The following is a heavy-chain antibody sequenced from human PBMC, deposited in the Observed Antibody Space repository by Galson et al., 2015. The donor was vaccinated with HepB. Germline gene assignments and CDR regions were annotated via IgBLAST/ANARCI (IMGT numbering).Heavy chain of an antibody. D-gene: IGHD2-2*01. CDR1: GFTFSNVW. V-gene: IGHV3-15*01. CDR3: TREQGVVVPAAPGMRYYYYYMDV. Sequence: SLRLSCAASGFTFSNVWMSWVRQAPGKGLEWVGRIKTKTYSGTTDYAAPVKGRFTISIDDSKNTLYLQMNSLKTEDTAVYYCTREQGVVVPAAPGMRYYYYYMDVWGKGTTVAVS. CDR2: IKTKTYSGTT. J-gene: IGHJ6*03.